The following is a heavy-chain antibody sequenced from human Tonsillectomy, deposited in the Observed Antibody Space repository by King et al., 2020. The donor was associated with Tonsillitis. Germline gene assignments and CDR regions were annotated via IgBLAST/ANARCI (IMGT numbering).Heavy chain of an antibody. D-gene: IGHD1-26*01. Sequence: VQLVESGGGLVQPGGAQNLSCEASAFTFSRYWMHWVRQAPGKGLVWVSRINNDGGTTRHADSVKGRFTIARDNTKNTLYLQMNSLRVEDTAVYYCAGSMGRRVGYDIYYYAMDVWGQGATVTVSS. CDR2: INNDGGTT. J-gene: IGHJ6*02. CDR3: AGSMGRRVGYDIYYYAMDV. V-gene: IGHV3-74*01. CDR1: AFTFSRYW.